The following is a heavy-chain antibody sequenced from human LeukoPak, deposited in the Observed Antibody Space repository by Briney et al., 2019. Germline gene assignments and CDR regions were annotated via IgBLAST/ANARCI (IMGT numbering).Heavy chain of an antibody. V-gene: IGHV3-64*01. CDR1: GFPFSTDA. D-gene: IGHD1-26*01. CDR3: TRLSGTYYS. J-gene: IGHJ5*02. Sequence: GGSLRLSCAASGFPFSTDAVHWLRQAPGKGLEWVSAISSNGRGTYYVNSVKGRFTISRDNSKNTVYLQMASLGTEDMAVYYCTRLSGTYYSWGQGTLVTVSS. CDR2: ISSNGRGT.